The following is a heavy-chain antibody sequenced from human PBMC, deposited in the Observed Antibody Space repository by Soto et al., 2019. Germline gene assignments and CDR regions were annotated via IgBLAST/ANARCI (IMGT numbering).Heavy chain of an antibody. CDR1: GDIVSSGYY. V-gene: IGHV4-38-2*02. Sequence: SGTLALTCAASGDIVSSGYYWGWVRKTPGKGMEWLGSIDYSGRTYKNPSLKSRVSASVDLSKNQFYLNLRSVTAADTAVNIYSRDLSSGYFSYYFDYSGQATLVTVSS. J-gene: IGHJ4*02. CDR3: SRDLSSGYFSYYFDY. CDR2: IDYSGRT. D-gene: IGHD3-22*01.